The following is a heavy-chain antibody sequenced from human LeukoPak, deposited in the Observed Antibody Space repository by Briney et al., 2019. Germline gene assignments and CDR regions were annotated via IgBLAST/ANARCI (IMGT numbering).Heavy chain of an antibody. V-gene: IGHV1-69*04. J-gene: IGHJ4*02. D-gene: IGHD6-6*01. CDR1: GGTFSSYT. CDR2: TIPILGIA. CDR3: ARDDSSSYYYFDY. Sequence: SVKVSCKASGGTFSSYTISWVRQAPGQGLEWMGRTIPILGIANYAQKFQGRVTITADKSTSTAYMELSSLRSEDTAVYYCARDDSSSYYYFDYWGQGTLVTVSS.